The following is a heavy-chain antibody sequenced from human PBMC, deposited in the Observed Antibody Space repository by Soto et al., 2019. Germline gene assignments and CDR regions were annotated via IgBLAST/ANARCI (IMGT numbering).Heavy chain of an antibody. Sequence: EVQLVESGGGLVQPGGSLRLSCAASGFTVSSNYMSWVRQAPGKGLEWVSVIYSGGSTYYADSVKGRFTISRDNSKNTLYLQMNSLRAEDTAVYYCARRMTTVTFQPRGWYFDLWGRGTLVTVSS. CDR2: IYSGGST. D-gene: IGHD4-17*01. J-gene: IGHJ2*01. CDR1: GFTVSSNY. CDR3: ARRMTTVTFQPRGWYFDL. V-gene: IGHV3-66*01.